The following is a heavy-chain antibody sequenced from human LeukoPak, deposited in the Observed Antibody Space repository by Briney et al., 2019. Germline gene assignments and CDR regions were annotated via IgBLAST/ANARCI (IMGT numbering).Heavy chain of an antibody. D-gene: IGHD6-13*01. CDR3: ARESAAAGADY. CDR1: GYTFTSHV. CDR2: IDTANGNT. V-gene: IGHV1-3*04. J-gene: IGHJ4*02. Sequence: GASVKVSCKASGYTFTSHVIHWVRQAPGRRLDWMGWIDTANGNTQNSQNFQGRVTITRDTSASTAYMELSSLRSEDTAVYYCARESAAAGADYWGQGTLVTVSS.